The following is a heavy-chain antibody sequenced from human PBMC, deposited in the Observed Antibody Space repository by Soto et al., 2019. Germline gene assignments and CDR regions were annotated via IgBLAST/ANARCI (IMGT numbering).Heavy chain of an antibody. Sequence: QVHLVESGGGLVKPGGSLRLSCAASGFTFSDYYMTWIRQAPGKGLEWVSYISSGGSSIYYADSVKGRFTISRDNAKNSLYLQMNSLRAEDTAVYYCAKDLVDIVVVVAATLPGYYYGMDVWGQGTTVTVSS. CDR1: GFTFSDYY. CDR2: ISSGGSSI. J-gene: IGHJ6*02. V-gene: IGHV3-11*04. CDR3: AKDLVDIVVVVAATLPGYYYGMDV. D-gene: IGHD2-15*01.